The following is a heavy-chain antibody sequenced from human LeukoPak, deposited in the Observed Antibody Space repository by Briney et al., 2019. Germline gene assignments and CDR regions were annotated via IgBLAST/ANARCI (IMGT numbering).Heavy chain of an antibody. CDR1: GYTFTSYG. CDR2: ISAYNGNT. CDR3: ARIYAPDCSSTSCYSYYYMDV. Sequence: GASVKVSYKASGYTFTSYGISWVRQAPGQGLEWMGWISAYNGNTNYAQKLQGRVTMTTDTSTSTAYMELRSLRSDDTAVYYCARIYAPDCSSTSCYSYYYMDVWGKGTTVTVSS. V-gene: IGHV1-18*01. J-gene: IGHJ6*03. D-gene: IGHD2-2*01.